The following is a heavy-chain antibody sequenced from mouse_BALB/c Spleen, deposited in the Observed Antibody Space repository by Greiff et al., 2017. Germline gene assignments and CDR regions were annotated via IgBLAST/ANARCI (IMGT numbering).Heavy chain of an antibody. CDR1: GFTFSNYW. Sequence: EVQRVESGGGLVQPGGSMKLSCVASGFTFSNYWMNWVRQSPEKGLEWVAEIRLKSNNYATHYAESVKGRFTISRDDSKSSVYLQMNNLRAEDTGIYYCTGVRYDYRPFAYWGQGTLVTVSA. D-gene: IGHD2-4*01. CDR2: IRLKSNNYAT. CDR3: TGVRYDYRPFAY. V-gene: IGHV6-6*02. J-gene: IGHJ3*01.